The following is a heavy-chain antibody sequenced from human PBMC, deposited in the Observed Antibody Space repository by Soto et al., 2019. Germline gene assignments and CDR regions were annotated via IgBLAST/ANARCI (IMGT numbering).Heavy chain of an antibody. D-gene: IGHD2-15*01. CDR1: GYSFNSYW. V-gene: IGHV5-10-1*01. CDR3: SRQQVGMVAEDS. J-gene: IGHJ4*02. CDR2: IDPLDSHT. Sequence: PGESLKIFCNASGYSFNSYWSSWVRQKARKGLEWLGRIDPLDSHTKYSPSFEGRVNITADRSMATAYLPWTSVETSDSAIYYCSRQQVGMVAEDSWGQGTLVTVSS.